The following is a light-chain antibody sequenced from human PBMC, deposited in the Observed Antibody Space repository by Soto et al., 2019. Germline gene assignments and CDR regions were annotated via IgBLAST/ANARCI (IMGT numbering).Light chain of an antibody. Sequence: SALAQPASMSGSPGQSVTISCAGTSSDIGGYNYVSWYQHHPGTAPKLIIYDVSSRPSGVSHRFSASKSGNTASLTISGLQAEEEADYYCSSFSVASPLFGTGTKVNVL. CDR3: SSFSVASPL. CDR2: DVS. CDR1: SSDIGGYNY. J-gene: IGLJ1*01. V-gene: IGLV2-14*01.